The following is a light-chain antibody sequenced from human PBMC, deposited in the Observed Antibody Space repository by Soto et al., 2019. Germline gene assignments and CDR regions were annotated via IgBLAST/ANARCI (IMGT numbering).Light chain of an antibody. V-gene: IGKV3-20*01. CDR1: QSVSSSY. CDR3: QQYGSSTET. J-gene: IGKJ1*01. CDR2: GAS. Sequence: EIVLTQSPGTLSLSPGERATPSCRASQSVSSSYLAWYQQKPGQAPRLLIYGASSRATGIPDRFSGSGSGTDFTLTISRLEPEDFAVYYCQQYGSSTETFGQGTKVDIK.